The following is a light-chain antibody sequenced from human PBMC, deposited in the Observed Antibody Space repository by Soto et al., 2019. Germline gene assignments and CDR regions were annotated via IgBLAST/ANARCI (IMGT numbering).Light chain of an antibody. CDR3: QQYNSYPWT. CDR2: DAS. V-gene: IGKV1-5*01. Sequence: DIQMTXXXXPLSASVGDRVTITCRASQSISSWLAWYQQKPGKAPKLLIYDASSLESGVPSRFSGSGSGTEFTLTISSLQPDDFATYYCQQYNSYPWTFGQGTKVDIK. J-gene: IGKJ1*01. CDR1: QSISSW.